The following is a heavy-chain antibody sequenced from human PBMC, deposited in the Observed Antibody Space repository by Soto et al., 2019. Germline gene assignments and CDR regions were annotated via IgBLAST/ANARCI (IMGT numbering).Heavy chain of an antibody. CDR1: GGTFSSYT. J-gene: IGHJ6*02. CDR3: ARYGSGWGYYYGMDV. D-gene: IGHD3-10*01. CDR2: IIPILGIA. V-gene: IGHV1-69*02. Sequence: SVKVSCKASGGTFSSYTISWVRQAPGQGLEWMGRIIPILGIANYAQKFQGRVTITADKSTSTAYMELSSLRSEDTAVYYCARYGSGWGYYYGMDVWGQGTTVTVSS.